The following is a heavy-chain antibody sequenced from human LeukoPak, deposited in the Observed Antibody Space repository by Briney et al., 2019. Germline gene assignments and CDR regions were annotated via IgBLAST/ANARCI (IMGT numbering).Heavy chain of an antibody. CDR3: AREDGSGIFDY. CDR1: GGTFSSYA. CDR2: IIPIFGTA. Sequence: GASVKVSCKASGGTFSSYAISWVRQAPGQGLEWMGGIIPIFGTANYAQKFQGRATITADESTSTAYMELSSLRSEDTAVYYCAREDGSGIFDYWGQGTLVTVSS. D-gene: IGHD3-10*01. J-gene: IGHJ4*02. V-gene: IGHV1-69*13.